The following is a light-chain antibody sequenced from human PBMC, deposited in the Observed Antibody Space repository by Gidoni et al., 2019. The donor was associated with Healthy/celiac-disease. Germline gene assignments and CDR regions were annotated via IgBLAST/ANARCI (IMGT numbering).Light chain of an antibody. CDR2: EGS. Sequence: QSALTQPASVSGSPGQQITISCTGTSCDVRSYNLVSWYQQHPGKAPKLMIYEGSKRPSGVSNRFSDSKYGNTASLTISGHQAEDEADYYCCSYAGTVVFGGGTKLTVL. CDR1: SCDVRSYNL. J-gene: IGLJ2*01. V-gene: IGLV2-23*01. CDR3: CSYAGTVV.